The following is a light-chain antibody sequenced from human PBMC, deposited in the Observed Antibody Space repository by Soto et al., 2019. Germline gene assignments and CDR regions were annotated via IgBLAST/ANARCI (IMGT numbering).Light chain of an antibody. Sequence: DIQMTQSPSTLSASVGDRVTITCRASQSISPWLAWYQQKPGKAPKILIYKASTLESGVPSRFSGSGSGTEFTLTISSLQPDDFATYYCQQYKTYSRTFSQGTKLEIK. J-gene: IGKJ2*01. CDR1: QSISPW. CDR3: QQYKTYSRT. CDR2: KAS. V-gene: IGKV1-5*03.